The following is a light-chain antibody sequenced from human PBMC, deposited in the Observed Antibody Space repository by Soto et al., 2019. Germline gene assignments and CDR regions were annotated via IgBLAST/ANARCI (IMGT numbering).Light chain of an antibody. CDR2: GNN. Sequence: QSVLTQPPSASGTPGQRVTISCSGSGSSIGTNTVNWYRQRPGTAPKLLIYGNNQRPSGVPDRFSGSKSGTSASLAISGLQSEDEAEYYCAAWDDSLNNVLFGGGTKVTVL. CDR1: GSSIGTNT. CDR3: AAWDDSLNNVL. V-gene: IGLV1-44*01. J-gene: IGLJ2*01.